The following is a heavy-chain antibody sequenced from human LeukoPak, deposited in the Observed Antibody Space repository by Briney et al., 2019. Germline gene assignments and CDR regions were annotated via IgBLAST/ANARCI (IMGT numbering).Heavy chain of an antibody. CDR2: ISGSGGST. Sequence: SGGSLRLSRAASRYTFSNYAMSWVRQAPGKGLEWVSAISGSGGSTYCADSVKGRFTISRDKSKNALYLQMNSLRAEDTAVYYCAKDGNSGFDTPYYFDSWGQGTLVTVSS. D-gene: IGHD5-12*01. CDR3: AKDGNSGFDTPYYFDS. V-gene: IGHV3-23*01. CDR1: RYTFSNYA. J-gene: IGHJ4*02.